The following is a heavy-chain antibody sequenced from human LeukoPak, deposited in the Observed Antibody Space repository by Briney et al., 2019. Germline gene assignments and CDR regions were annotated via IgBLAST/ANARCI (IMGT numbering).Heavy chain of an antibody. J-gene: IGHJ4*02. CDR2: IYHSGST. D-gene: IGHD4-17*01. CDR1: GGSISSGGYY. V-gene: IGHV4-31*03. Sequence: PSQTLSLTCTVSGGSISSGGYYWSWIRQHPGKGLEWIGYIYHSGSTYYNPSLKSRVTISVDTSKNQFSLKLSSVTAADTAVYYCARETTTVPNYFDYWGQGTLVTVSS. CDR3: ARETTTVPNYFDY.